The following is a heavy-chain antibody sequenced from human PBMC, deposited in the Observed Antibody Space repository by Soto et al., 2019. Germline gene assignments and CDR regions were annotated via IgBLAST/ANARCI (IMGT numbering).Heavy chain of an antibody. CDR2: ISYDGSNK. V-gene: IGHV3-30-3*01. D-gene: IGHD4-4*01. CDR1: GFTFSSYA. Sequence: QVQLVESGGGVVQPGRSLRLSCAASGFTFSSYAMHWVRQAPGKGLEWGAVISYDGSNKYNADSVKGRFTISRDNSKNPLYLQMNSLRAEDTAVYYCARPLWRDDYNWGYFDLWCRGTLVTVSS. J-gene: IGHJ2*01. CDR3: ARPLWRDDYNWGYFDL.